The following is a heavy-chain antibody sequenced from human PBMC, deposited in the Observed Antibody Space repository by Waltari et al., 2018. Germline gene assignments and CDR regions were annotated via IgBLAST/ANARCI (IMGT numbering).Heavy chain of an antibody. V-gene: IGHV3-7*01. CDR1: GFTFGSGW. Sequence: EEQLVESGGGLVQPGGSLRLSCEASGFTFGSGWMNWVRQSPGKGLEWVAKIKTDGSEKYYMDSVKGRFTISRDNAKNSLYLQMNSLRGDDTAVYYCARKARWFYYAMDLWGQGTTVTVSS. CDR3: ARKARWFYYAMDL. J-gene: IGHJ6*02. CDR2: IKTDGSEK. D-gene: IGHD3-9*01.